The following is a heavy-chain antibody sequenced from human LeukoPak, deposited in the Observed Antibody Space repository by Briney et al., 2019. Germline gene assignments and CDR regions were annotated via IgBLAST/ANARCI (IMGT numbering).Heavy chain of an antibody. CDR3: ARHNYASQSPFDC. V-gene: IGHV3-23*01. J-gene: IGHJ4*02. CDR2: ISASGATT. D-gene: IGHD3-10*01. CDR1: GFTFSAHA. Sequence: GGSLRLSCAASGFTFSAHAMGWLRQAPGKGLERVSSISASGATTYSADSVKGRFTISRDNSKNTLYLQLKSLRAEDTAAYYCARHNYASQSPFDCWGQGTLVTVSS.